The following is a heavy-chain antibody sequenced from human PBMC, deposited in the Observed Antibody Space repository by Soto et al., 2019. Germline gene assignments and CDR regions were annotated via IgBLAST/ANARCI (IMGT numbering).Heavy chain of an antibody. D-gene: IGHD5-18*01. CDR2: ISWNSGSI. V-gene: IGHV3-9*01. J-gene: IGHJ6*02. Sequence: GGSLRLSCAASGFTFSSYSMHWVRQAPGKGLEWVSGISWNSGSIGYADSVKGRFTISRDNAKNSLYLQMNSLRAEDTALYYCAKVGSVEGYSYANYYGMDVWGQGTTVTVSS. CDR3: AKVGSVEGYSYANYYGMDV. CDR1: GFTFSSYS.